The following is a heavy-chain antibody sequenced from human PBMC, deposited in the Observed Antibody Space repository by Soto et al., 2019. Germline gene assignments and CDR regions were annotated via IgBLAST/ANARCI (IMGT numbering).Heavy chain of an antibody. J-gene: IGHJ4*02. D-gene: IGHD2-2*01. CDR2: ISGSGGST. V-gene: IGHV3-23*01. CDR3: AKDKFSGYQPLIDY. Sequence: GGSLRLSCAASGFTFSSYAMSWVRQAPGKGLEWVSAISGSGGSTYYADSVKGRFTISRDNSKNTLYLQMNSLRAEDTAVYYCAKDKFSGYQPLIDYWGQGTLVTVSS. CDR1: GFTFSSYA.